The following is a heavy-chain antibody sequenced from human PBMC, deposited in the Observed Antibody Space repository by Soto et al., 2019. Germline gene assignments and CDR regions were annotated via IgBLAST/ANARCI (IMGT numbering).Heavy chain of an antibody. CDR1: GFTFNNYA. CDR3: AKGRGGSGSLTPRVDF. V-gene: IGHV3-23*01. CDR2: ISGGGDTT. J-gene: IGHJ4*02. Sequence: EVQLLESGGGLVQPGGSLRLSCAASGFTFNNYAMTWVRQAPGKGLEWGSAISGGGDTTSYADSVKGRFTVSRDGSKNTLYLQMSSLRAEYTALYYCAKGRGGSGSLTPRVDFWGQGTLVTVSS. D-gene: IGHD3-10*01.